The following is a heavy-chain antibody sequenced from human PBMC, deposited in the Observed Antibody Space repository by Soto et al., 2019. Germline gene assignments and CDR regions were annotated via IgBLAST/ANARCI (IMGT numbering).Heavy chain of an antibody. V-gene: IGHV1-69*13. CDR3: ARANSSGLYYYYGMDV. Sequence: SVKVSCKASGGTFSSYAISWVRQAPGQGLEWMGGIIPIFGTANYAQKFQGRVTITADESTSTAYMELSSLGSEDTAVYYCARANSSGLYYYYGMDVWGQGTTVTVSS. CDR2: IIPIFGTA. J-gene: IGHJ6*02. CDR1: GGTFSSYA. D-gene: IGHD6-19*01.